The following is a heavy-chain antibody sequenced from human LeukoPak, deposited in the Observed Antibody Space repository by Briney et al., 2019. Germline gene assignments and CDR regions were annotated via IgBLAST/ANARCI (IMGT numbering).Heavy chain of an antibody. CDR3: ARLKIGNFDY. D-gene: IGHD1-26*01. CDR2: IYYSGST. CDR1: GGSISSSSYY. Sequence: WETLSLTCTVSGGSISSSSYYWGWIRQPPGKGLEWIGSIYYSGSTYYNPSLKSRVTISVDTSKNQFSLKLSSVTAADTAVYYCARLKIGNFDYWGQGTLVTVSS. J-gene: IGHJ4*02. V-gene: IGHV4-39*01.